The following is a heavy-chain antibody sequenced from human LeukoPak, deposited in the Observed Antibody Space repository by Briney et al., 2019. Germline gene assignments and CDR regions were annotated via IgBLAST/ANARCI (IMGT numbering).Heavy chain of an antibody. D-gene: IGHD6-19*01. J-gene: IGHJ3*02. CDR2: IIPIFSTA. Sequence: CSVKVSCKASGGTFSRYAISGVGQAPGQEGEWTGGIIPIFSTANSAQEFQGRVTITADESTTTAYMELSSLRSEDTAVYYCASLVIAVAGNAFDIWGQGTMVTVSS. CDR1: GGTFSRYA. CDR3: ASLVIAVAGNAFDI. V-gene: IGHV1-69*01.